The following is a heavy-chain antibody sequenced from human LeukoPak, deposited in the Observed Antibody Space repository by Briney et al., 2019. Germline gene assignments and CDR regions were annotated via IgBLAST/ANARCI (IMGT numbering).Heavy chain of an antibody. CDR3: AKGFSGSYTYFDY. J-gene: IGHJ4*02. V-gene: IGHV3-7*01. Sequence: GGSLRLSCAASGFTFSSYWMSWVRQAPGKGLEWVANIKQDGSEKYYVDSVKGRSTISRHNAKNSLYLQMNSLRAEDTAVYYCAKGFSGSYTYFDYWGQGTLVTVSS. CDR2: IKQDGSEK. CDR1: GFTFSSYW. D-gene: IGHD1-26*01.